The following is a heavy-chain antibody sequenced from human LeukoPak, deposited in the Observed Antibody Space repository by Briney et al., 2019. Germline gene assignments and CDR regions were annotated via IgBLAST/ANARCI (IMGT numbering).Heavy chain of an antibody. CDR1: GFTFSNYA. J-gene: IGHJ4*02. CDR3: AKGAAGYSSSWYLT. CDR2: ISGSGGSK. V-gene: IGHV3-23*01. Sequence: QTGGSLRLSCAASGFTFSNYAMSWVRQAPGKGLEWVSAISGSGGSKYYADSVKGRFTISRDNSKNTLYLQMNSLRAEDTAVYYCAKGAAGYSSSWYLTWGQGTLVTVSS. D-gene: IGHD6-13*01.